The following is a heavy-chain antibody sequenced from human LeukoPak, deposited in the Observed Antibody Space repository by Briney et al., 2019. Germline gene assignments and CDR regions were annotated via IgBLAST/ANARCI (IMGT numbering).Heavy chain of an antibody. Sequence: GGSLRLSCAASGFTFSSYSMNWVRQAPGKGLEWVSSISSSSSYIYYADSVKGRFTISRDNAKNSLYLQMDSLRAEDTATYYCTSHGSGYYFDYSGQGTLVTVSS. V-gene: IGHV3-21*01. CDR1: GFTFSSYS. D-gene: IGHD6-13*01. J-gene: IGHJ4*02. CDR2: ISSSSSYI. CDR3: TSHGSGYYFDY.